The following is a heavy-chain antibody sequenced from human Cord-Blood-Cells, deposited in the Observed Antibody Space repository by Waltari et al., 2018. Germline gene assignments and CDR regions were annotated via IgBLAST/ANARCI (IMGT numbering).Heavy chain of an antibody. CDR1: GGSFSGYY. D-gene: IGHD3-10*01. V-gene: IGHV4-34*01. CDR2: INHSGST. CDR3: ARGADSTRRGVKYAFDI. J-gene: IGHJ3*02. Sequence: QVQLQQWGAGLLKPSETLSLTCAVYGGSFSGYYWSWIRQPPGKGLEWIGEINHSGSTNDNPSLKSRVTISVDTSKNQFSLKLSSVTAADTAVYYCARGADSTRRGVKYAFDIWGQGTMVTVSS.